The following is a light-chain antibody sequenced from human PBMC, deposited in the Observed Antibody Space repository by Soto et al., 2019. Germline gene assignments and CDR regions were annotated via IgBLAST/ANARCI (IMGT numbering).Light chain of an antibody. J-gene: IGKJ4*01. Sequence: DIQMTQSPSSLSASVGDRVTITCRASQSISSYLNWYQQKPGKAPKLLIYAASSLRSGVPSRFSGSGSGTNFTLTISILQPEFFAIYYCQRCYSTPLTSGGGTKV. CDR2: AAS. CDR1: QSISSY. CDR3: QRCYSTPLT. V-gene: IGKV1-39*01.